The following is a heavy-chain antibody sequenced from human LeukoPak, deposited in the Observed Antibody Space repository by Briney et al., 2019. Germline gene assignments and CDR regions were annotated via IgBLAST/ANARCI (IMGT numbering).Heavy chain of an antibody. CDR2: IYWNDDK. V-gene: IGHV2-5*01. Sequence: SGPTLVNPTQTLTLTCTFSGFSLSTSGVGVGWIRQPPGKALEWLALIYWNDDKRYSPSLKSRLTITKDTSKNQVVLTMTNMDPVDTATYYCAHSVGIAVAVPYYYYYMDVWGKGTTVTVSS. CDR3: AHSVGIAVAVPYYYYYMDV. J-gene: IGHJ6*03. CDR1: GFSLSTSGVG. D-gene: IGHD6-19*01.